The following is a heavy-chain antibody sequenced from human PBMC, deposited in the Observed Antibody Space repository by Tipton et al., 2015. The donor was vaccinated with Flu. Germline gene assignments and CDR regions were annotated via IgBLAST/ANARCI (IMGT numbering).Heavy chain of an antibody. CDR3: TRASYGSADY. D-gene: IGHD3-10*01. V-gene: IGHV3-74*01. CDR1: GFTFSSYW. Sequence: SLRLSCVASGFTFSSYWMYWVRQVPGKGLVWVSLINSDGSSTNYADSVKGRFTVSRDNAKNTLYLQMNSLRAEDTAVYFCTRASYGSADYWGQGTLVTVSS. J-gene: IGHJ4*02. CDR2: INSDGSST.